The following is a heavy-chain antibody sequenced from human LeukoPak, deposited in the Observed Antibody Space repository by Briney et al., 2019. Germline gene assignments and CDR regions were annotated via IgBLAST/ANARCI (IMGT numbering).Heavy chain of an antibody. D-gene: IGHD2-8*01. CDR1: GGSISNHH. Sequence: AETEALLRTVSGGSISNHHRSWIRQPAGKGLEWIGRIYTTGSTNYNPHLKSRVSKSVDTSKNQFTLKLSSVTAADTAVYYCARDPQGANGAFDIWGQRKGHRL. CDR3: ARDPQGANGAFDI. J-gene: IGHJ3*02. V-gene: IGHV4-4*07. CDR2: IYTTGST.